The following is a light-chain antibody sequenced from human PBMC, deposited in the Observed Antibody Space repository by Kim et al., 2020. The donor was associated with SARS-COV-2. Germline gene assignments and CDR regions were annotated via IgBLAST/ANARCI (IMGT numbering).Light chain of an antibody. CDR2: DAA. CDR1: QTIGIS. CDR3: QQRNNWPPAVT. Sequence: PGEGAILSCRASQTIGISLGWYQHKLGQAPRLLIYDAANRAAGIPDRFSGGGSGTDFALTISSLEPEDFAIYYCQQRNNWPPAVTFGGGTKVDIK. J-gene: IGKJ4*01. V-gene: IGKV3-11*01.